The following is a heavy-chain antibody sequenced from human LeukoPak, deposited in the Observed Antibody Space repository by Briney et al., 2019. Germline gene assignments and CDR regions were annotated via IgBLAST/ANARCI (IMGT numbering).Heavy chain of an antibody. J-gene: IGHJ5*02. CDR2: INPNSGGT. CDR1: GYTFTGYY. CDR3: ARSPYLGYCSGGSCFLFDWFDP. V-gene: IGHV1-2*04. D-gene: IGHD2-15*01. Sequence: GASVKVSCKASGYTFTGYYMHWVRQAPGQGLEWMGWINPNSGGTNYAQQFQGWVTMTRDTSISTAYLELSRLRSDDTAVYYCARSPYLGYCSGGSCFLFDWFDPWGQGTLVTVSS.